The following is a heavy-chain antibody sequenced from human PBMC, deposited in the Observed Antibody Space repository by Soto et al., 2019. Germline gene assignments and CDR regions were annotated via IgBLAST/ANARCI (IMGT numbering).Heavy chain of an antibody. CDR2: VNAYNGNT. V-gene: IGHV1-18*01. Sequence: QVQLVQSGPEVKEPGASVKVSCKASGYTFTSFGVNWVRQAPGQGLEWIGWVNAYNGNTKYSQSFQGRGTMPEDTATYTAYVEVELLRSDDRATYYCATGASGIAAHVTWGEDTPVIVSS. CDR3: ATGASGIAAHVT. D-gene: IGHD6-6*01. CDR1: GYTFTSFG. J-gene: IGHJ1*01.